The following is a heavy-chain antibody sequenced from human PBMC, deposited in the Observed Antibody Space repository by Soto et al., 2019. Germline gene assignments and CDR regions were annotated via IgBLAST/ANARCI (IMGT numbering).Heavy chain of an antibody. V-gene: IGHV3-11*01. J-gene: IGHJ4*02. CDR1: GFTFSDYY. Sequence: GGSLRLSCAASGFTFSDYYMSWIRQAPGKGLEWVSYISSSGSTIYYADSVKGRFTISRDNAKNSLYLQMNSLRAEDTAVYYCPKDGGWIQIWFEYWCQGTPVTVSS. D-gene: IGHD5-18*01. CDR2: ISSSGSTI. CDR3: PKDGGWIQIWFEY.